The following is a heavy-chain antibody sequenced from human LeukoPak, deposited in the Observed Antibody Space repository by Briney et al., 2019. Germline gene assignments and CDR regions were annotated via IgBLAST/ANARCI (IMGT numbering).Heavy chain of an antibody. J-gene: IGHJ4*02. CDR3: ARLTPAAGRLYFVD. CDR2: ISGSGGST. CDR1: GFTFSSYA. Sequence: PGGSLRLSCAASGFTFSSYAMSWVRQAPGKGLEWVSAISGSGGSTYYADSVKGRFTISRDNSKNTLFLQMNSLRAEDTAVYYCARLTPAAGRLYFVDWGPGTLVTVSS. V-gene: IGHV3-23*01. D-gene: IGHD6-13*01.